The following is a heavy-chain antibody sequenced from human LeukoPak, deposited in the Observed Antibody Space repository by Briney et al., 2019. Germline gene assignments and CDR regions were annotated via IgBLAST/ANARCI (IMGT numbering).Heavy chain of an antibody. CDR3: ARVIFYDSSGYYDY. D-gene: IGHD3-22*01. J-gene: IGHJ4*02. V-gene: IGHV3-11*01. CDR1: ELTSSTSW. Sequence: GGSLRLSCAASELTSSTSWMSWVRQAPGKGLEWVSYISSSGSTIYYADSVKGRFTISRDNAMNSLYLQMNSLRAEDTAVYYCARVIFYDSSGYYDYWGQGTLVTVSS. CDR2: ISSSGSTI.